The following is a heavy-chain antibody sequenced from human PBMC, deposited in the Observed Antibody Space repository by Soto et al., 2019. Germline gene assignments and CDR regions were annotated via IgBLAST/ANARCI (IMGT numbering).Heavy chain of an antibody. CDR2: ISGYNGNT. CDR3: ARVDYYDSSGYYGY. J-gene: IGHJ4*02. Sequence: QVQLVQSGAEVKKPGASVKVSCKASGYTFTIYGISWVRQAPGQGLEWMGWISGYNGNTDYAQNLQDRVTMTTDASPSSVYMELRSIRSDDTAVYYCARVDYYDSSGYYGYWGQGTLINVSS. V-gene: IGHV1-18*04. CDR1: GYTFTIYG. D-gene: IGHD3-22*01.